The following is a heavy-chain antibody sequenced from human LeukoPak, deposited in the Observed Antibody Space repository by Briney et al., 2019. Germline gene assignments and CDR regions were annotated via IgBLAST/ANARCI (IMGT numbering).Heavy chain of an antibody. J-gene: IGHJ4*02. CDR1: GFTFSGSP. V-gene: IGHV3-73*01. CDR2: IRSKADNYAT. CDR3: TQSNY. Sequence: GGSLRLSCAASGFTFSGSPILWVRQASGKGLEWVGRIRSKADNYATAYAASVQGRCTISRDDSKNTAYLQLNSLKTEDTAVYYCTQSNYWGQGALVIVSS.